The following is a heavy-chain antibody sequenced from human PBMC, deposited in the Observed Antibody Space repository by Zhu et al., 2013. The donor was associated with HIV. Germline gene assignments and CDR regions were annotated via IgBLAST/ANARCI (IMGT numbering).Heavy chain of an antibody. CDR2: IIPIFGTA. J-gene: IGHJ4*02. D-gene: IGHD3-22*01. CDR3: ARPLGDSSGYAN. Sequence: QVQLVQSGAEVKKPGASVKVSCKASGYTFIDYHMHWVRQAPGQGLEWMGGIIPIFGTANYAQKFQGRVTITADESTSTAYMELSSLRSEDTAVYYCARPLGDSSGYANWGQGTLVTVSS. CDR1: GYTFIDYH. V-gene: IGHV1-69*01.